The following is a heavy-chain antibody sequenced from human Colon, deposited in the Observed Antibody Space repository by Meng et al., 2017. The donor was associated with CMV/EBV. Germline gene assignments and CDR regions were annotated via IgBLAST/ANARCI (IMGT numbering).Heavy chain of an antibody. CDR2: IQYSGNT. CDR1: DGSVNSDDAF. V-gene: IGHV4-61*08. J-gene: IGHJ5*02. CDR3: ARDVMLPAPFFDP. D-gene: IGHD2-2*01. Sequence: SDGSVNSDDAFWSWLRQPPGKGLEWIGYIQYSGNTNYNPSLKSRVTMSIETSKNQFSLTLFSVTAADTAVYYCARDVMLPAPFFDPWGQGTLVTVSS.